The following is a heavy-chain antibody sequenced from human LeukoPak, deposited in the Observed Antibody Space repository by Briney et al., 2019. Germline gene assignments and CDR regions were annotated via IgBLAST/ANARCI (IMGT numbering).Heavy chain of an antibody. D-gene: IGHD6-13*01. Sequence: KPSETLSLTCTVSGGSISSYYWIWIRQPAGKGLEWIGRIYTSGNTKYNPSLKSRVTMSVDTSKNQFSLKLPSVTAADTAMYYCTRAWQQLAYGFDIWGQGTMVTVSS. CDR2: IYTSGNT. V-gene: IGHV4-4*07. J-gene: IGHJ3*02. CDR1: GGSISSYY. CDR3: TRAWQQLAYGFDI.